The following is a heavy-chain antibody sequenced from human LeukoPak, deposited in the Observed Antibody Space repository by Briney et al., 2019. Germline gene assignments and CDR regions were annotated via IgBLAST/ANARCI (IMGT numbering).Heavy chain of an antibody. J-gene: IGHJ4*02. Sequence: SETLSLTCAVYGGSFSGYYWSWIRQPAGKGLEWIGRIYTSGSTNYNPSLKSRVTMSVDTSKNQFSLKLSSVTAADTAVYYCARAGRMTTVTTWVYWGQGTLVTVSS. V-gene: IGHV4-59*10. CDR2: IYTSGST. D-gene: IGHD4-17*01. CDR3: ARAGRMTTVTTWVY. CDR1: GGSFSGYY.